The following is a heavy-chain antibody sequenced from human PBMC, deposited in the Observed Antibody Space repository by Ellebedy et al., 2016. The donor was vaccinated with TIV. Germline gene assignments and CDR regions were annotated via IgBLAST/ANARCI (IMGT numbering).Heavy chain of an antibody. CDR1: GGSVRSGSYY. D-gene: IGHD6-19*01. V-gene: IGHV4-61*01. J-gene: IGHJ4*02. Sequence: MPSETLSLTCTVSGGSVRSGSYYWSWIRQPPGKELEWIGYIYDSGSTNYNPSLKSRVTISVDTSKNQFSLKLSSVTAADTAVYYCARERAEWLGRGVDYWGQGTLVTVSS. CDR2: IYDSGST. CDR3: ARERAEWLGRGVDY.